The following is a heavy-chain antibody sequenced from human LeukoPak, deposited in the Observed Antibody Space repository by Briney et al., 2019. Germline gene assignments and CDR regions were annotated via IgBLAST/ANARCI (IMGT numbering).Heavy chain of an antibody. D-gene: IGHD5-18*01. J-gene: IGHJ6*03. CDR2: ISAYNGNT. CDR1: GYTFTSYG. V-gene: IGHV1-18*01. Sequence: ASVKVSCKASGYTFTSYGISWVRQAPGQGLEWMGRISAYNGNTNYAQKLQGRVTMTTDTSTSTAYMELRSLRSDDTAVYYCARVAPVDTAMSSYYYMDVWGKGTTVTVSS. CDR3: ARVAPVDTAMSSYYYMDV.